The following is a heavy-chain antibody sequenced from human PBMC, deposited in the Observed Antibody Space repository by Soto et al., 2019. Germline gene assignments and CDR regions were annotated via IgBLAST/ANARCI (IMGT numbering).Heavy chain of an antibody. CDR1: GFTFSSYA. CDR3: ARGEAVAGTGEFDY. V-gene: IGHV3-30-3*01. D-gene: IGHD6-19*01. CDR2: ISYDGSNK. Sequence: GGSLRLSCAASGFTFSSYAMHWVRQAPGKGLEWVAVISYDGSNKYYADSVKGRFTISRDNSKNTLYLQMNSLRAEDTAVYYCARGEAVAGTGEFDYWGQGTLVTVSS. J-gene: IGHJ4*02.